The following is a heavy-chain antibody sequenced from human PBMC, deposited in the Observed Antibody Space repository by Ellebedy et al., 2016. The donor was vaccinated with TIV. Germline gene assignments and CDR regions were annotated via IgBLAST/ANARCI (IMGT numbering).Heavy chain of an antibody. J-gene: IGHJ4*02. CDR1: GFTFSTFW. CDR3: PSSPHSSDSY. D-gene: IGHD6-19*01. CDR2: IDTDGSTT. Sequence: PGGSLRLSCAASGFTFSTFWMHWVRQAPGKGLMWVSRIDTDGSTTNYADSVKGRFTISRDNAKKTLYLQMNSLRAEDTAVYYCPSSPHSSDSYWGQGTLVTVSS. V-gene: IGHV3-74*01.